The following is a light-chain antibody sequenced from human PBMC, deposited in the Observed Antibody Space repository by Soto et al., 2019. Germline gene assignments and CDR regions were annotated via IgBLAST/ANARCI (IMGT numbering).Light chain of an antibody. Sequence: QLLLTQPPSVSGAPGQRVTISCTGSSSNIGAGYDVHWYQQLPGTAPKLLIYGNSNRPSGVPDRFSGSKSDTSASLAITGLQAEDEADYYCQSYDSSLSGSVVFGGGTKVTVL. V-gene: IGLV1-40*01. CDR1: SSNIGAGYD. CDR3: QSYDSSLSGSVV. CDR2: GNS. J-gene: IGLJ2*01.